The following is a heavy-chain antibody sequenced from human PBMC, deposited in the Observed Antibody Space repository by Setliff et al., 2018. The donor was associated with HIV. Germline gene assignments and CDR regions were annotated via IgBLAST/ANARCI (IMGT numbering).Heavy chain of an antibody. D-gene: IGHD3-10*01. CDR3: ARTVRREFRTNVGDHYYFYMDV. CDR1: GLPFYNYW. V-gene: IGHV3-11*04. Sequence: PGGSLRLSCVASGLPFYNYWMSWIRQAPGKGLEWVSYISNSGSTIYYADSVKGRFSISRDNAKNSLYLQMNSLRAEDTAVYYCARTVRREFRTNVGDHYYFYMDVWGKGTTVTVSS. J-gene: IGHJ6*03. CDR2: ISNSGSTI.